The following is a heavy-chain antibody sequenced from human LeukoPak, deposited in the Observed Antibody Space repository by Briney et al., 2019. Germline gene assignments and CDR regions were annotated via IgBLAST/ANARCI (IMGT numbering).Heavy chain of an antibody. CDR2: ISWNSGSI. J-gene: IGHJ4*02. CDR1: GFTFDDYA. V-gene: IGHV3-9*01. D-gene: IGHD3-22*01. CDR3: AREAGYYDSGGYYYFDY. Sequence: GRSLRLSCAASGFTFDDYAMHWVRQAPGKGLEWVSGISWNSGSIGYADSVKGRFTISRDNAKNSLYLQMNSLRAEDTALYYCAREAGYYDSGGYYYFDYWGQGTLVTVSS.